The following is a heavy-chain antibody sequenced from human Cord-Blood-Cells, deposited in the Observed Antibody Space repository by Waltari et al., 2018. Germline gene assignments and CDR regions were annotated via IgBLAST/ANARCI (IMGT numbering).Heavy chain of an antibody. D-gene: IGHD2-15*01. J-gene: IGHJ4*02. Sequence: QVQLHQWGAGLLKPSETLSLTFAFYGRSFSGYYWSWIRHPRGKGMEWIGEINHSGSTNYNPSLKSRVTISVDTSKNQFAMKLSSVAAADTAVYYCARTLHCSGGSCYSMDYWGQGTLVTVSS. CDR3: ARTLHCSGGSCYSMDY. CDR1: GRSFSGYY. V-gene: IGHV4-34*01. CDR2: INHSGST.